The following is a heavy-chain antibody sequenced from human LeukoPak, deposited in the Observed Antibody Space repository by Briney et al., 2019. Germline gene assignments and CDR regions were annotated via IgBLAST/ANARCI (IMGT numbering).Heavy chain of an antibody. CDR1: GFAFSGDN. CDR3: ARDRAIDIRAYDI. V-gene: IGHV3-21*01. J-gene: IGHJ3*02. Sequence: GGSLRLSCAASGFAFSGDNMNWVRQAPGKGLDWVSFIGTSGSYIKYADSVKGRFTISRDNAKNSLYLQMNSLRAEDTAMYFCARDRAIDIRAYDIWGQGTMVTVSS. CDR2: IGTSGSYI. D-gene: IGHD5-12*01.